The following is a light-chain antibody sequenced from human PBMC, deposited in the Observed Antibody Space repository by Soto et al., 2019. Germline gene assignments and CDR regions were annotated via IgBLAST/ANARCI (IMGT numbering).Light chain of an antibody. J-gene: IGLJ2*01. CDR2: TND. CDR3: SATDDSLGGPV. Sequence: QAVVTQPPSASGTPGQRVTISCSGSYSNVETNYVYWYQQVPGTAPKLLIYTNDHRPSGVPDRFSASKSGTSASLAISGLRSEDEADYFCSATDDSLGGPVFGGGTKLTVL. CDR1: YSNVETNY. V-gene: IGLV1-47*02.